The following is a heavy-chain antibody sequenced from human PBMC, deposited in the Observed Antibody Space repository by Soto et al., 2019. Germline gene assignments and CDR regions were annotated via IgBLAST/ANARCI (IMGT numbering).Heavy chain of an antibody. CDR3: ARSIVVVTALDY. J-gene: IGHJ4*02. CDR1: GYTFTSYA. CDR2: INAGNGNT. Sequence: QVELVQSVAEEKKPGASVMVSCKASGYTFTSYAMHWVRQAPGQRLEWMGWINAGNGNTKYSQKFQGRVTITRDTSASTAYMELSSLRSEDTAVYYCARSIVVVTALDYWGQGTLVTVSS. V-gene: IGHV1-3*05. D-gene: IGHD2-21*02.